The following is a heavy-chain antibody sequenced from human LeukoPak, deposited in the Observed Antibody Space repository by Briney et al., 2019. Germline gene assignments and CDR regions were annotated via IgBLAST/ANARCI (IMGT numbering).Heavy chain of an antibody. CDR3: AKDRQQRLPKGECFGA. CDR2: VSYDGNSK. V-gene: IGHV3-30*18. J-gene: IGHJ5*02. D-gene: IGHD6-19*01. Sequence: TGGSLRLSCAASGFIFNTYGVHWVRLAPDKGLEWVAVVSYDGNSKYYADSVKGRFTVSRDNSKNTLYLQMSSLTAEDTAVYYCAKDRQQRLPKGECFGAWGQGTQVTVSS. CDR1: GFIFNTYG.